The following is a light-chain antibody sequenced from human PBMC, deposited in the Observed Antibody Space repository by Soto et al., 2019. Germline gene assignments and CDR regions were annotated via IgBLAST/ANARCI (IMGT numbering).Light chain of an antibody. CDR2: GAS. CDR3: QQYGSSPPSST. V-gene: IGKV3-20*01. J-gene: IGKJ5*01. CDR1: QRVSSGY. Sequence: EIVLTQSPGTLSLSPGERATLSCRASQRVSSGYLAWYQQKPGQAPRLLIYGASNRATDIPDRFSGRGSETDFTLTISRLEPEDFAVYYCQQYGSSPPSSTFGQGTRLEIK.